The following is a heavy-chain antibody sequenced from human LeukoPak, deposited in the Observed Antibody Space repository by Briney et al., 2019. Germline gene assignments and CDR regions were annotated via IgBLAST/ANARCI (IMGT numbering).Heavy chain of an antibody. J-gene: IGHJ6*03. CDR2: IKTKQDGGTT. Sequence: GGSLRLACAASGFTFGNAWMNWVRQAPGKGLEWVGRIKTKQDGGTTDYATPVKGRFTISRDDSRNTLYLQMNSLRTDDTAIYYCTAIREYCDSAGCYSPYFYYHMDVWGKGTTVAVSS. V-gene: IGHV3-15*01. CDR3: TAIREYCDSAGCYSPYFYYHMDV. CDR1: GFTFGNAW. D-gene: IGHD2-15*01.